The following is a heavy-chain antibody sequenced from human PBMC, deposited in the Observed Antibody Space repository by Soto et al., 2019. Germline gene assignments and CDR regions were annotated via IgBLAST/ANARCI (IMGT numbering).Heavy chain of an antibody. Sequence: GGSLRLSCAASGFTFSSYWMSWVRQAPGKGLEWVANIKQDGSEKYYVDSVKGRFTISRDNAKNSLYLQMNSLRAEDTAVYYCARDVANEYYDFWSGYFGYYYYMDVWGKGTTVTVSS. CDR3: ARDVANEYYDFWSGYFGYYYYMDV. CDR2: IKQDGSEK. CDR1: GFTFSSYW. J-gene: IGHJ6*03. V-gene: IGHV3-7*01. D-gene: IGHD3-3*01.